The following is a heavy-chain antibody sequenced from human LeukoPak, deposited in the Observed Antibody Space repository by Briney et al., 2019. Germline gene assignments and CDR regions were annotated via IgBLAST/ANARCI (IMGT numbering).Heavy chain of an antibody. CDR2: IYYSGST. Sequence: SETLSLTCTVSGGSISSYYWSWIRQPPGKGLEWIGYIYYSGSTNYNPSLKSRVTISVDTSKNQFSLKLSSVTAADTAVYYCARRVAVRGVFWFDPWGQGTLVTVSS. CDR3: ARRVAVRGVFWFDP. CDR1: GGSISSYY. J-gene: IGHJ5*02. V-gene: IGHV4-59*08. D-gene: IGHD3-10*01.